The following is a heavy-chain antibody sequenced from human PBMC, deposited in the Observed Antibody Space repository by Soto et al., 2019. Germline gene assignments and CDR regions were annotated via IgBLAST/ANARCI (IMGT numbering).Heavy chain of an antibody. Sequence: QVELVQSGAEVKKPGSSVKVSCQASEDTFRNYAISWVRQAPGQGLEWMGGIIPIFGTANYAQKFQGRVTITAATSANTVYLELSSLRSEDTAVYYCASNKYDSSAYYYWYLGLWGRGTLVTVSS. CDR2: IIPIFGTA. CDR3: ASNKYDSSAYYYWYLGL. V-gene: IGHV1-69*06. CDR1: EDTFRNYA. D-gene: IGHD3-22*01. J-gene: IGHJ2*01.